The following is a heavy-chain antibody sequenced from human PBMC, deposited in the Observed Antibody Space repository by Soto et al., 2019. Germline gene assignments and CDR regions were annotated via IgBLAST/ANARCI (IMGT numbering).Heavy chain of an antibody. D-gene: IGHD3-9*01. J-gene: IGHJ6*04. CDR1: GGSIISSSYY. Sequence: SETLSLTCTVSGGSIISSSYYWGWIRQPPGKGLEWIGSIYYSGSTYYNPSLKSRVTISVDTSKNQFSLKLSSVTAADTAVYYCARRGNYDILTGYYYFYYGMDAWGKET. V-gene: IGHV4-39*01. CDR3: ARRGNYDILTGYYYFYYGMDA. CDR2: IYYSGST.